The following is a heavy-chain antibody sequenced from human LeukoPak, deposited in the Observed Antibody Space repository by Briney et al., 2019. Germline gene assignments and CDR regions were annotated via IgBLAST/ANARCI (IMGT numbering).Heavy chain of an antibody. CDR2: IYIDGTT. V-gene: IGHV3-53*01. Sequence: GGSLRLSCAASGFIVSHNYMTWVRQAPGKGLEWVSVIYIDGTTYYADSVKGRFTISRDQANNTLYLQMNTLRDEDTAVYYCARGLRYSFYWGQGTLVSVSS. D-gene: IGHD6-13*01. CDR1: GFIVSHNY. CDR3: ARGLRYSFY. J-gene: IGHJ4*02.